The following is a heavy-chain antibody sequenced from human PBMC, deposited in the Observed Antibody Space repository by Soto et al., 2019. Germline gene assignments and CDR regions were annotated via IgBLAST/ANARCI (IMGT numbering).Heavy chain of an antibody. V-gene: IGHV1-69*13. J-gene: IGHJ4*02. CDR1: GGTFSSYA. D-gene: IGHD2-21*01. Sequence: SAKVSCKASGGTFSSYAISWVRQAPGQRLEWMGGIIPIFVTANYAQKFQGRVTITADESTRTAYMELSSLRSEDTAVYYCARERGGDGKSFYFDYWGQGTLVTVSS. CDR2: IIPIFVTA. CDR3: ARERGGDGKSFYFDY.